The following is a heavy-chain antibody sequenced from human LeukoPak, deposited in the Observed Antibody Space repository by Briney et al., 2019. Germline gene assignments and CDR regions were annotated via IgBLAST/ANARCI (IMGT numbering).Heavy chain of an antibody. J-gene: IGHJ4*02. CDR1: GFSFSSHS. CDR3: SAQPESLAGAMYS. V-gene: IGHV3-23*01. D-gene: IGHD6-19*01. Sequence: HTGGSLRLSCTASGFSFSSHSMTWVRQAPGKGLDWVSTISPISDFTFYADSVKGRFTVSRDNSRNTLYLHMSTLRAEDTAVYYCSAQPESLAGAMYSWGQGALVTVSS. CDR2: ISPISDFT.